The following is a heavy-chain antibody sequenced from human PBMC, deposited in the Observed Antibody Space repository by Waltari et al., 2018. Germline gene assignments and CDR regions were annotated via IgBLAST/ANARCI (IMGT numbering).Heavy chain of an antibody. V-gene: IGHV1-8*01. CDR3: ARGGVYGSGSYSWFDP. CDR1: GYTFTSYD. Sequence: QVQLMQSGAEVKKPGASVKVSCKASGYTFTSYDINWVRQATGQGLEWMGWVNPNSGSTGYAQKFQGRVTMTRNTSIATASMELSSLSFEDTAVYYCARGGVYGSGSYSWFDPWGQGTLVTVSS. J-gene: IGHJ5*02. CDR2: VNPNSGST. D-gene: IGHD3-10*01.